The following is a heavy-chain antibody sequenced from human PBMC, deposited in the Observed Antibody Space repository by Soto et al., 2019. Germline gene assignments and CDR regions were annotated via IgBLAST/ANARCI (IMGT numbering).Heavy chain of an antibody. Sequence: QVQLVQSGAEVKKPGSSVKVSCKASGGTFSSYAISWVRQAPGQGLEWMGGVIPSFGTANYAQKFQGRVTITADETTSTAYKELSSLRSEDTAVYYCASGNPDNMYFQHWGQGTLVTASS. V-gene: IGHV1-69*01. CDR3: ASGNPDNMYFQH. D-gene: IGHD1-1*01. J-gene: IGHJ1*01. CDR1: GGTFSSYA. CDR2: VIPSFGTA.